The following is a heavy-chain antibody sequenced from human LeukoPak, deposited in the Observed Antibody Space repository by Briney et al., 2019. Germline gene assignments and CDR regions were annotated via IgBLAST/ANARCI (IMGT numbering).Heavy chain of an antibody. D-gene: IGHD2-2*01. V-gene: IGHV3-30*02. CDR2: IRYDGSNK. CDR1: GFTFSNYG. Sequence: GGSLRLSCAASGFTFSNYGMHWVRQAPAKGREGVGFIRYDGSNKYYADSVKGRSTISRDKSKNTLYLQMNSLRAEDTAVYYCAKDRAPAASYYYYNYMDVWGKGTTVTVSS. J-gene: IGHJ6*03. CDR3: AKDRAPAASYYYYNYMDV.